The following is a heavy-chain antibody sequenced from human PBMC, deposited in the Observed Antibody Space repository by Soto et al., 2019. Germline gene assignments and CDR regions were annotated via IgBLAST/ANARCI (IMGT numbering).Heavy chain of an antibody. D-gene: IGHD2-2*01. CDR2: ISGYNGNT. J-gene: IGHJ6*02. CDR3: AKDRVVVVPAAPFPDGMDV. V-gene: IGHV1-18*01. CDR1: GNSFPSLD. Sequence: GAPVKVSGKPSGNSFPSLDIAGARRAPGKGLEGVGWISGYNGNTSYAQKFQGRVTLTTDTSTKTAFMELRSLRAEDTAVYYCAKDRVVVVPAAPFPDGMDVWGQGTTVTVSS.